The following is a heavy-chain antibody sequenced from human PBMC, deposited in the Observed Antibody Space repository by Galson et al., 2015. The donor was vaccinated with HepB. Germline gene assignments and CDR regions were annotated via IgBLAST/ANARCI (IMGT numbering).Heavy chain of an antibody. CDR3: ARGAAAVSFWFDP. CDR2: VNAGNGNT. J-gene: IGHJ5*02. CDR1: GYTFISYA. V-gene: IGHV1-3*01. Sequence: SVKVSCKASGYTFISYAMHWVRQAPGQRLEWMGWVNAGNGNTKYSQKFQGRVTITRDTSASTAYMELSSLRSEDTAVYYCARGAAAVSFWFDPWGQGTLVTVSS. D-gene: IGHD6-13*01.